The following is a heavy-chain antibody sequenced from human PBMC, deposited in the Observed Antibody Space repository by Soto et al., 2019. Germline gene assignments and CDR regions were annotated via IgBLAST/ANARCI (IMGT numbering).Heavy chain of an antibody. CDR3: AKDYYGSGFDP. J-gene: IGHJ5*02. CDR2: ISWDGGST. D-gene: IGHD3-10*01. Sequence: PGGSLRLSCAASGFTSDDYNMHWVRQAPGKGLEWVSLISWDGGSTYYADSVKGRFTISRDNSKNSLYLQMNSLRTEDTALYYCAKDYYGSGFDPWGQGTLVTVSS. CDR1: GFTSDDYN. V-gene: IGHV3-43*01.